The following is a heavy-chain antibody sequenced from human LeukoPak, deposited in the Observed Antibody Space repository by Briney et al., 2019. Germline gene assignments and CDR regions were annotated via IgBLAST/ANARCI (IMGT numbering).Heavy chain of an antibody. Sequence: GGSLRLSCAASGFTFSSYGMHWVRQAPGKGLEWVAVIWYDGSNKYYADSVEGRFTISRGNSKNTLYLQMNSLRAEDTAVYYCAREGSYYYYYGMDVWGQGTTVTVSS. V-gene: IGHV3-33*01. CDR3: AREGSYYYYYGMDV. CDR1: GFTFSSYG. J-gene: IGHJ6*02. D-gene: IGHD1-26*01. CDR2: IWYDGSNK.